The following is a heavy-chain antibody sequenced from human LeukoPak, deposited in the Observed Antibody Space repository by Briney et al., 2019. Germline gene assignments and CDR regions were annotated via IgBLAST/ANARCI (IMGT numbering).Heavy chain of an antibody. V-gene: IGHV3-30*04. Sequence: GGSLRLSCAASGFTFSSYAMHWVRQAPGKGLEWVAVISYDGSNKYYADSVKGRFTISRDNSKNTLYLQMNSLKASDTAMYYCARRPAGTRTFDYWGQGALVTVSS. J-gene: IGHJ4*02. CDR3: ARRPAGTRTFDY. CDR2: ISYDGSNK. CDR1: GFTFSSYA. D-gene: IGHD1-7*01.